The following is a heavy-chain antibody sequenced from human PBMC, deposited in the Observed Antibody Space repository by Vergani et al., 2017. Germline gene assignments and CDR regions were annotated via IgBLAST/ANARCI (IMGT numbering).Heavy chain of an antibody. Sequence: EVQLVESGGGLVKPGGSLRLSCAASGFTFSNAWMSWVRPAPGTGLEWVGRIKSKTDGGTTDYAAPVKGRFTISRDDSKNTLYLQMNSLKTEDTAVYYCTTDPVEYYYGSSGYYMGFDPWGQGTLVTVSS. J-gene: IGHJ5*02. D-gene: IGHD3-22*01. CDR2: IKSKTDGGTT. V-gene: IGHV3-15*01. CDR1: GFTFSNAW. CDR3: TTDPVEYYYGSSGYYMGFDP.